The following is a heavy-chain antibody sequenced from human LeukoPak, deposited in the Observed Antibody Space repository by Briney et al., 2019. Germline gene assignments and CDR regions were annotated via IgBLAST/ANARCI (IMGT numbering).Heavy chain of an antibody. D-gene: IGHD6-13*01. CDR3: ARDPSGSSVIFDI. J-gene: IGHJ3*02. Sequence: SGGSLRLSCAASGFTFSNYAMSGVRQAPGKGLEWVSVISSSAVSTYYTDSVKGRFTISRDNSKNTLYLQMNSLRAEDTAVYYCARDPSGSSVIFDIWGQGTMVTVSS. CDR2: ISSSAVST. V-gene: IGHV3-23*01. CDR1: GFTFSNYA.